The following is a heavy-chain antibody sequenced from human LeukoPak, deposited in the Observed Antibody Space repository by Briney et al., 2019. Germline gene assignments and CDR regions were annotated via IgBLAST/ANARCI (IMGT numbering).Heavy chain of an antibody. CDR3: ARERIAMAGTGRYYFDY. J-gene: IGHJ4*02. Sequence: GGSLRLSCAASGFTFSSYAMSWVRQAPGKGLEWVSSISASGGSTYYADSVKGRFTISRDNAKNSLYLQMNSLRDEDTAVYYCARERIAMAGTGRYYFDYWGQGTLVAVSS. V-gene: IGHV3-23*01. CDR1: GFTFSSYA. CDR2: ISASGGST. D-gene: IGHD6-19*01.